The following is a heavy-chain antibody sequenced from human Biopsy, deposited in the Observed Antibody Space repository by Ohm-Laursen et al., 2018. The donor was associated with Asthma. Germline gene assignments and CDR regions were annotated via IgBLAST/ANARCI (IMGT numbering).Heavy chain of an antibody. CDR2: ISYSGST. J-gene: IGHJ2*01. V-gene: IGHV4-61*01. CDR1: GGSVSSGSYY. CDR3: ARVPTTLRCFDL. D-gene: IGHD2-15*01. Sequence: SDTLSLTCTVSGGSVSSGSYYWSWIRQPPGKGLAWVSYISYSGSTDYNPSLKSRLTISMDTSKNQFSLKLSSVTAADTAVYYCARVPTTLRCFDLWGRGTLVTVSS.